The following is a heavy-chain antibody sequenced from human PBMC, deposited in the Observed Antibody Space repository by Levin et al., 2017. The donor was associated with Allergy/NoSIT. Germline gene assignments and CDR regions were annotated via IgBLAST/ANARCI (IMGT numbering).Heavy chain of an antibody. J-gene: IGHJ6*02. CDR1: GDSFSRYY. D-gene: IGHD3-22*01. V-gene: IGHV4-4*07. CDR2: IYIGGTT. Sequence: SQTLSLTCTVSGDSFSRYYWNWIRQPAGKGLEWIGRIYIGGTTSYNPSLKSRVTLSIDTSEKQFSLNLMSVTAADTAVYYCARGGYESRGYYYYYYGVDVWGQGTTVTVSS. CDR3: ARGGYESRGYYYYYYGVDV.